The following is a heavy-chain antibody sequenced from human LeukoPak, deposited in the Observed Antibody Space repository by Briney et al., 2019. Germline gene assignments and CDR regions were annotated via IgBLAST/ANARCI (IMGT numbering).Heavy chain of an antibody. V-gene: IGHV1-46*01. CDR1: GFTVINYY. D-gene: IGHD3-16*02. J-gene: IGHJ4*02. Sequence: ASVKVSCKPSGFTVINYYMHWVRQAPGQGLEWLGIINLSGGSTHYPQKFQDRVTIARDTSTSTVYMGLSSLRSEDTAVCFCARDLVYGEISEDYWGQGTLVTVSS. CDR3: ARDLVYGEISEDY. CDR2: INLSGGST.